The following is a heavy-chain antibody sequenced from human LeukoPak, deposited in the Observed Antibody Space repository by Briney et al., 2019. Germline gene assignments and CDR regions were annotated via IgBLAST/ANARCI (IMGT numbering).Heavy chain of an antibody. Sequence: GGSLRLSCAASGFTFSSYAMSWVRQAPGKGLEWVSAISGSGGRIYYGASVKGRFTISRDNSKNTLNLQMNSLRAEDTAVYYCAREKMIVVGRDAFDIWGQGTMVTVSS. CDR1: GFTFSSYA. CDR2: ISGSGGRI. D-gene: IGHD3-22*01. V-gene: IGHV3-23*01. CDR3: AREKMIVVGRDAFDI. J-gene: IGHJ3*02.